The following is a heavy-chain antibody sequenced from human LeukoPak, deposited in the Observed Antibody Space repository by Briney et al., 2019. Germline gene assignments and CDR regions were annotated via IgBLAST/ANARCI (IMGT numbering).Heavy chain of an antibody. CDR3: ARDGPLEYSSSSD. J-gene: IGHJ4*02. D-gene: IGHD6-6*01. CDR1: GYTFTSYY. V-gene: IGHV1-46*01. CDR2: INPSGGST. Sequence: ASVKVSCKASGYTFTSYYMHWVRQAPGQGLEWMGIINPSGGSTSYAQKFQGRVTITTDESTSTAYMELSSLRSDDTAVYYCARDGPLEYSSSSDWGQGTLVTVSS.